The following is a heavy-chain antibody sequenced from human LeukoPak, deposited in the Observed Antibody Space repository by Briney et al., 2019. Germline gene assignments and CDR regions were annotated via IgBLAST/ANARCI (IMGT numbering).Heavy chain of an antibody. CDR2: MNPNSGNT. J-gene: IGHJ4*02. CDR1: AYTFTSYD. D-gene: IGHD5-12*01. CDR3: ATRGYSGYGIVDY. V-gene: IGHV1-8*01. Sequence: ASVKVSCKASAYTFTSYDINWVRQATGQGLEWMGWMNPNSGNTGYAQKFQGRVTMTRNTSISTAYMELSSLRSEDTAVYYCATRGYSGYGIVDYWGQGTLVTVSS.